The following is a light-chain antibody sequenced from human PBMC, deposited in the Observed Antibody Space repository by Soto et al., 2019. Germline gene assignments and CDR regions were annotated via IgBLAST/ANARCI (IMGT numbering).Light chain of an antibody. J-gene: IGKJ4*01. CDR2: TSS. CDR3: QKHNAAPLT. CDR1: QGISNY. V-gene: IGKV1-27*01. Sequence: DIQMTQSPSSLSAFVGDSVTFTCRASQGISNYLAWYHQKPGKVPKLLIYTSSTLQSGVPSRFSGSGSGTDFTLTISNLQPEDVATYYCQKHNAAPLTFGGGTKVEIK.